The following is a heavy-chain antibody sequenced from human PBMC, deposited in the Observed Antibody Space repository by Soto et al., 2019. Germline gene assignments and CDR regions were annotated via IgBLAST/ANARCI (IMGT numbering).Heavy chain of an antibody. CDR3: AIRASYYDSSGYFDY. CDR1: GFTFSGYA. CDR2: ITGTTGNT. J-gene: IGHJ4*02. Sequence: PGGSLRLSCAASGFTFSGYAMNWVRQAPGKRLEWVSSITGTTGNTYYADSVKGRFTISRDNAKNTLYLQMNSLRAEDTAVYYCAIRASYYDSSGYFDYWGQGTLVTVSS. D-gene: IGHD3-22*01. V-gene: IGHV3-23*01.